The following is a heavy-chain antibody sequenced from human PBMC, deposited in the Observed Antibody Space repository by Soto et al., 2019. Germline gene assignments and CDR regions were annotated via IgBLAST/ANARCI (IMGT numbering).Heavy chain of an antibody. V-gene: IGHV4-61*01. CDR1: GGSVNSVNYY. CDR2: IYSSGST. Sequence: QVQLQESGPGLVKPSETLSLSCSVSGGSVNSVNYYWSWIRQPPGKGLEWIGYIYSSGSTNYNPSLKSRVTISVDTSKNQLSLRLYSVTTADTAVYYCATSPRFAFDIWGQGTMVTVSS. CDR3: ATSPRFAFDI. J-gene: IGHJ3*02.